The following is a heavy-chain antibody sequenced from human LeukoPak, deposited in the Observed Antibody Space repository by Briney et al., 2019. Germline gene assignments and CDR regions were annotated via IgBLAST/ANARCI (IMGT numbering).Heavy chain of an antibody. CDR1: GFIVNTNY. D-gene: IGHD3-22*01. CDR3: AKGPTYYYDSSGYPALDY. Sequence: GGSLRLSCAASGFIVNTNYMTWVRQAPGRGLEWVSFIYADGNTYYADSVKGRFTISRDNSKNTLYLQMNSLRAEDTAVYYCAKGPTYYYDSSGYPALDYWGQGTLVTVSS. J-gene: IGHJ4*02. V-gene: IGHV3-53*05. CDR2: IYADGNT.